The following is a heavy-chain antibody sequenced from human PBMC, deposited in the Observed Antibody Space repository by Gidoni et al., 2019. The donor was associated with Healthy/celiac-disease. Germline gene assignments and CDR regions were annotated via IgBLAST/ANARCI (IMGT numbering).Heavy chain of an antibody. D-gene: IGHD2-2*01. CDR1: GFTFSSYS. V-gene: IGHV3-21*01. Sequence: EVQLVESGGGLVTPGGSLRLSCAASGFTFSSYSMNCVRQAPGKGLEWVSSISSSSSYIYYADSVKGRFTISRDNAKNSLYLQMNSLRAEDTAVYYCARAQDIVVVPAADLNYYYYGMDVWGQGTTVTVSS. J-gene: IGHJ6*02. CDR3: ARAQDIVVVPAADLNYYYYGMDV. CDR2: ISSSSSYI.